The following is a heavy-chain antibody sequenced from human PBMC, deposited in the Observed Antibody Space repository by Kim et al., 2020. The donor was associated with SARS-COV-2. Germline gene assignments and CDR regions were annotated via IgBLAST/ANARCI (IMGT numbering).Heavy chain of an antibody. CDR1: GYTFTSYA. CDR3: ARAPYRGTSTTATACGY. Sequence: ASVKVSCKASGYTFTSYAMNWVRQAPGQGLEWMGWINTNTGNPTYAQGFTGRFVFSLDTSVSTAYLEISSLKAEDTAVYYCARAPYRGTSTTATACGYWGQGTLVTVSS. J-gene: IGHJ4*02. V-gene: IGHV7-4-1*02. CDR2: INTNTGNP. D-gene: IGHD5-12*01.